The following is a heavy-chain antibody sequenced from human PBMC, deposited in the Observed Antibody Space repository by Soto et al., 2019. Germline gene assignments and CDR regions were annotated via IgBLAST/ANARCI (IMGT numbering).Heavy chain of an antibody. D-gene: IGHD2-8*02. CDR3: ARDKITGLFDN. V-gene: IGHV4-34*01. Sequence: QVQLQQWGAGLLKPSETLSLTCAVYGGSFSGYYWTWIRQPPGTGLEWIGEINHSGSTNYNPSLKSQVTISVDTSKNQFSLKLTSVPAADTAVYYCARDKITGLFDNCGQGTLLPVSS. CDR2: INHSGST. J-gene: IGHJ4*02. CDR1: GGSFSGYY.